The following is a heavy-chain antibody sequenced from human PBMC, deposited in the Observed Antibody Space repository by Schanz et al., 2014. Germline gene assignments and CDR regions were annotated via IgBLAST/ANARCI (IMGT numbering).Heavy chain of an antibody. J-gene: IGHJ6*02. CDR2: ISASGGST. CDR3: AKARRKSNCSGGRCFHYSYYGMDV. Sequence: VQLVESGGGVVQPGGSLRLSCAASGFIFSDHYMDWVRQAPGKGLEWVSTISASGGSTYYADSVKGRFTISRDNSKNILYLQMNSLRAEDTAVYYCAKARRKSNCSGGRCFHYSYYGMDVWGQGTTVTVSS. D-gene: IGHD2-15*01. CDR1: GFIFSDHY. V-gene: IGHV3-23*04.